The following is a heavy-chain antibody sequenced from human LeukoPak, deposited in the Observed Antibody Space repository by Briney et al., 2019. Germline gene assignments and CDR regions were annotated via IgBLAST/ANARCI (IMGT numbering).Heavy chain of an antibody. CDR1: GGSISSYY. CDR3: ARSIVVAGIVSDYYYYAMDV. V-gene: IGHV4-59*08. CDR2: IIYSGST. J-gene: IGHJ6*02. Sequence: WETLSLTCIVSGGSISSYYWSWIRQPPGKGLEWIGYIIYSGSTTYNPSLKSRVTISLQTSKKQFSLKLSSVTAEDTAVYYCARSIVVAGIVSDYYYYAMDVWGQGTTVTVSS. D-gene: IGHD6-19*01.